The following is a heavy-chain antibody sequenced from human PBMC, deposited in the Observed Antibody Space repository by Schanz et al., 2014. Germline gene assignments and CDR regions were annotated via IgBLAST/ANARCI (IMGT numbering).Heavy chain of an antibody. V-gene: IGHV3-23*01. J-gene: IGHJ6*02. CDR2: ISGSGGST. CDR3: AKGMGYCSGGTCYDYYYYGLDV. CDR1: GFTFSSYA. Sequence: EVQLLESGGGVVQPGRSLRLSCAASGFTFSSYAMSWVRQAPGKGLEWVSGISGSGGSTYYADSVKGRFTISRDNSKNTLYLQMNSLRAEDTAVYYCAKGMGYCSGGTCYDYYYYGLDVWGQGTTVTVSS. D-gene: IGHD2-15*01.